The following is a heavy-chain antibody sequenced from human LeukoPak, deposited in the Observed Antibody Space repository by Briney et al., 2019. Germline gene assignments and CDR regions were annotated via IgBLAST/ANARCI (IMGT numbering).Heavy chain of an antibody. CDR1: GGSISSGGYY. V-gene: IGHV4-31*03. J-gene: IGHJ5*02. Sequence: SETLSLTCTVSGGSISSGGYYWSWIRQHPGKGLEWIGYIYYSGSTYCNPSLKSRVTISVDTSKNQFSLKLSSVTAADTAVYYCARVREDIVVVPAGVAGPNWFDPWGQGTLVTVSS. CDR3: ARVREDIVVVPAGVAGPNWFDP. D-gene: IGHD2-2*01. CDR2: IYYSGST.